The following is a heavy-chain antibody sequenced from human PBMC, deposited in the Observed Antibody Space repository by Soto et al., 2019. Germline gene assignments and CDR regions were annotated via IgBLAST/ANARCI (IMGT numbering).Heavy chain of an antibody. Sequence: GGSLRLSCAASPFTFRSYSMHWVRQAPGKGLEWVTSISYDGSKESYADSVKGRFAVSRDNSKNTLYLQMNSLRPEDTAVYYCARYCNGGACYSASLEYWGQGTQVTVSS. J-gene: IGHJ4*02. CDR2: ISYDGSKE. CDR3: ARYCNGGACYSASLEY. D-gene: IGHD2-15*01. V-gene: IGHV3-30*09. CDR1: PFTFRSYS.